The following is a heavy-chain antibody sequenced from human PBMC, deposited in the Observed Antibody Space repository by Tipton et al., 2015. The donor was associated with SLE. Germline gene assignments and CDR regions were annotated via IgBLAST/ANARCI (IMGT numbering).Heavy chain of an antibody. Sequence: TLSLTCKVSGYSISSGYYWGWIRQSPGKGLEWIGSIHERGSTFYNPSLQSRVTLSVDTSKNQFSLKLRSVTAADTAVYYCARGEYRYDATGYHLLGHFDFWGQGTLVTVSS. CDR1: GYSISSGYY. D-gene: IGHD3-22*01. J-gene: IGHJ4*02. CDR2: IHERGST. CDR3: ARGEYRYDATGYHLLGHFDF. V-gene: IGHV4-38-2*02.